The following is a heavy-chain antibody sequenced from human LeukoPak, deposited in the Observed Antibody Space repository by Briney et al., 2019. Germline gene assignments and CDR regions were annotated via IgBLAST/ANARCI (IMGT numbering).Heavy chain of an antibody. D-gene: IGHD6-19*01. Sequence: GGSLRLSCAASGFTFSSYWMSWVRQAPGKGLEWVANIKQDGSEKYYVDSAKGRFTISRDNAKNSLYLQMNSLRAEDTAVYYCARVPVRGVQWPLLLRQPARPYYYGMDVWGQGTTVTVSS. CDR2: IKQDGSEK. V-gene: IGHV3-7*01. CDR1: GFTFSSYW. J-gene: IGHJ6*02. CDR3: ARVPVRGVQWPLLLRQPARPYYYGMDV.